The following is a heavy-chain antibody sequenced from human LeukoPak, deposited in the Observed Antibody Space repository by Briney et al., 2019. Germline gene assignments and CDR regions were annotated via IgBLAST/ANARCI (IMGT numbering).Heavy chain of an antibody. V-gene: IGHV4-61*02. Sequence: PSQTLSLTCTVSGGSICSGSYYWSWIRQPAGKGLEWIGRIYTSGSTNYNPSLKSRVTISVDTSKNQFSLKLSSVTAADTAVYYCARERGRIVVVIDYWGQGTLVTVSS. CDR2: IYTSGST. D-gene: IGHD3-22*01. CDR1: GGSICSGSYY. J-gene: IGHJ4*02. CDR3: ARERGRIVVVIDY.